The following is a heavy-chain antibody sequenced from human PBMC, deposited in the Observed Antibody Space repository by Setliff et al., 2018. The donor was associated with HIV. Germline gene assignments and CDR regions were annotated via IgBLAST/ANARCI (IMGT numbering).Heavy chain of an antibody. CDR2: LNSNSDGT. V-gene: IGHV1-2*02. J-gene: IGHJ6*03. CDR3: ARELGLAALHGPMDL. D-gene: IGHD2-21*02. CDR1: GYIFTRYY. Sequence: VKVSCKSSGYIFTRYYIHWVRQAPGQGLEWMGWLNSNSDGTFYAQKFQDRVIMTRDTSSSTAYMELSSLTSDDTAVYYCARELGLAALHGPMDLWGKGTTVTVSS.